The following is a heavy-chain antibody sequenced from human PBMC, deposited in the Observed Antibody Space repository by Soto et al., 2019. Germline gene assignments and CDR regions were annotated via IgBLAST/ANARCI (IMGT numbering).Heavy chain of an antibody. D-gene: IGHD6-19*01. Sequence: EVQLVESGGGLVQPGGSLRLSCAASGFTFSRDWMSWVRQPPGKGLEWVANIKQDGSEKYYVDAVKGRFTISRDNAKNSLYLQMNSLRAEDTAVYYCAREVWAVAGTGDWGQGTLVTVSS. CDR2: IKQDGSEK. V-gene: IGHV3-7*01. CDR1: GFTFSRDW. J-gene: IGHJ4*02. CDR3: AREVWAVAGTGD.